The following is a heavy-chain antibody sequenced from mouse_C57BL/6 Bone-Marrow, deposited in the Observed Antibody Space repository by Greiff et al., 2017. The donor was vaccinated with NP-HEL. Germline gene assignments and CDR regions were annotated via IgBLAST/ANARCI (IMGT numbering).Heavy chain of an antibody. Sequence: QVQLQQPGAELVRPGSSVKLSCKASGYTFTSYWMHWVKQRPIQGLEWIGNIDPSDSETHYNQKFKDKATLTVDKSSSTAYMQLSSLTSEDSAVYYCARGIPIYYYGSNPRYWGQGTPLTVSS. CDR1: GYTFTSYW. CDR2: IDPSDSET. CDR3: ARGIPIYYYGSNPRY. D-gene: IGHD1-1*01. V-gene: IGHV1-52*01. J-gene: IGHJ2*01.